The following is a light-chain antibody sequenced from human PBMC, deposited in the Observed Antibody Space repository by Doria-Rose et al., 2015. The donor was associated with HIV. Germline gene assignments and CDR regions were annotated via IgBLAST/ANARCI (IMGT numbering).Light chain of an antibody. CDR1: QGISRY. Sequence: DIRVTQSLSFLSASVGVRVTITCRASQGISRYLAWYQQKPGQAPTLLIFGASTLQSGVPSRFSGSGSGTEFTLTISSLQPEDFATYYCQQFDSFPRTFGQGTKVELK. CDR3: QQFDSFPRT. CDR2: GAS. J-gene: IGKJ1*01. V-gene: IGKV1-9*01.